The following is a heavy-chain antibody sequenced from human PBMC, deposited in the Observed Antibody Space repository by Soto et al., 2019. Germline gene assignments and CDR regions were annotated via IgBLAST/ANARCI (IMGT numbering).Heavy chain of an antibody. CDR2: IIPIFGTA. Sequence: QVQLVQSGAEVKKPGSSVKVSCKASGGTFSSYAISWVRQAPGQGLEWMGGIIPIFGTANYAQKFQGRVTITADESTSTAYMELSSLRSEDTAVYYCARELGVHGREYYYGMDVWGQGTTVTVSS. J-gene: IGHJ6*02. CDR3: ARELGVHGREYYYGMDV. CDR1: GGTFSSYA. V-gene: IGHV1-69*01. D-gene: IGHD3-10*01.